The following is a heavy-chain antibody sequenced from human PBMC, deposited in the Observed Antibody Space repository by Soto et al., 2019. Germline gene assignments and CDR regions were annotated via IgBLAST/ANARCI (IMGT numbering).Heavy chain of an antibody. CDR3: AHSPLYRDFDY. J-gene: IGHJ4*02. CDR1: GFSLSSNGVG. V-gene: IGHV2-5*02. CDR2: IYWDDDK. D-gene: IGHD2-2*02. Sequence: SVPTLVNPTQTLTLTCSFSGFSLSSNGVGVGWIRQAPGKALEWLAFIYWDDDKRYSPSLKSRLTITKDTSKNQVVLTMTNMDPVDTATYYCAHSPLYRDFDYWGQGTLVTVSS.